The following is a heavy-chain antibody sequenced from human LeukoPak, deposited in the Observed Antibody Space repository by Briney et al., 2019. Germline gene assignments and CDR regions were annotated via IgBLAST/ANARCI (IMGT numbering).Heavy chain of an antibody. CDR1: GVSIFSSDSY. V-gene: IGHV4-31*03. Sequence: TLSLTCTVSGVSIFSSDSYWSWIRQHPGGGLEWIGYIFYSGTTYYNPSLKSRLSLSVDTSKKQFSLNLRSVTAADTAVYYCARIQTAMQPYYFDYWGQGTLVTVSS. D-gene: IGHD2-2*01. CDR2: IFYSGTT. J-gene: IGHJ4*02. CDR3: ARIQTAMQPYYFDY.